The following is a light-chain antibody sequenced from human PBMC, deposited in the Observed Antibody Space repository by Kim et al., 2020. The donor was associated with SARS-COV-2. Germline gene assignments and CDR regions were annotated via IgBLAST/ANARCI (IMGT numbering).Light chain of an antibody. CDR2: DVS. V-gene: IGLV2-14*03. Sequence: QSALTQPASVSGSPGQSITISCTGTSSDVGGYNFVSWYQLHPGKAPKLMIYDVSKRPSGVSNRFSGSKSGNTASLTISGLQAEDEADYYCSSYTSSSTFVVFGGGTQLTVL. J-gene: IGLJ2*01. CDR1: SSDVGGYNF. CDR3: SSYTSSSTFVV.